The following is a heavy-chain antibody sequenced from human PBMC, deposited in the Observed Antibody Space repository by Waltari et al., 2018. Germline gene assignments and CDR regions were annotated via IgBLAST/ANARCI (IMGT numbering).Heavy chain of an antibody. V-gene: IGHV4-34*01. J-gene: IGHJ5*02. Sequence: QVQLQLWGAVLLKPSETLSLTCAVYGGSFSDYYWTWIRQPPGMGLEWIGEIQHPGNTNYNPSLQIRVTLSIATSKSQISLNLRSVTAADTAVYYCARPLPVGGYYWDLWAQGTLVTVSS. D-gene: IGHD3-22*01. CDR3: ARPLPVGGYYWDL. CDR2: IQHPGNT. CDR1: GGSFSDYY.